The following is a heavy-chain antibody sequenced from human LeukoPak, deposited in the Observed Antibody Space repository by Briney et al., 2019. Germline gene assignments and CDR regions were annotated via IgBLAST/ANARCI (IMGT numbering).Heavy chain of an antibody. Sequence: GASVKVSFKASGYTFTSYGISWVRQAPGQGLEWMGWISAYNGNTNYAQKLQGRVTMTTDTSTSTAYMELRSLRSDDTAVYYCARVGHDSSGYYPGDYWGQGTLVTVSS. V-gene: IGHV1-18*01. CDR1: GYTFTSYG. D-gene: IGHD3-22*01. CDR3: ARVGHDSSGYYPGDY. CDR2: ISAYNGNT. J-gene: IGHJ4*02.